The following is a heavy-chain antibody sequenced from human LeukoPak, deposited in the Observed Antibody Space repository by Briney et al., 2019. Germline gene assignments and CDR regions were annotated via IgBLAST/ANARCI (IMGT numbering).Heavy chain of an antibody. Sequence: ASVKVSCKASGGTFSSYAISWVRQAPGQGLEWMGGVIPIFGTANYAQKFQGRVTITADESTSTAYMELSSLRSEDTAVCYCARGEVVTYFDYWGQGTLVTVSS. CDR1: GGTFSSYA. CDR2: VIPIFGTA. V-gene: IGHV1-69*13. J-gene: IGHJ4*02. CDR3: ARGEVVTYFDY. D-gene: IGHD4-23*01.